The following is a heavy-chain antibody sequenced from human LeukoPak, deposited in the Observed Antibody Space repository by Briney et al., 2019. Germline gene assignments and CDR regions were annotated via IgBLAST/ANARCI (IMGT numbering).Heavy chain of an antibody. Sequence: PGGSLRLSCAASGFTLSNAWMSWVRQAPGKGLEWVGRIKSKSDGGTTDFAAPAKDRFTISRDDSKNTLYLQMNSLKTEDTAVYYCAAVDFDYWGQGTLVTVSS. CDR1: GFTLSNAW. V-gene: IGHV3-15*01. CDR2: IKSKSDGGTT. CDR3: AAVDFDY. D-gene: IGHD4-23*01. J-gene: IGHJ4*02.